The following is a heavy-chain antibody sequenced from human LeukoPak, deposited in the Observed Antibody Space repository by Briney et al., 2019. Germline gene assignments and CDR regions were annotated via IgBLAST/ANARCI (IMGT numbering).Heavy chain of an antibody. CDR2: IYYSGST. J-gene: IGHJ4*02. D-gene: IGHD3-22*01. V-gene: IGHV4-39*07. CDR1: GGSISSSSYY. Sequence: SETLSLTCTVSGGSISSSSYYWGWIRQPPGKGLEWIGSIYYSGSTYYNPSLKSRVTISVDTSKNQFSLKLSSVTAADTAVYYCARSQLYYDSSGYHYWGQGTLVTVSS. CDR3: ARSQLYYDSSGYHY.